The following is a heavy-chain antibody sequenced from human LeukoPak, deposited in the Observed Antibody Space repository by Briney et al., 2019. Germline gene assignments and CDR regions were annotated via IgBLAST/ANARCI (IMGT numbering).Heavy chain of an antibody. J-gene: IGHJ4*02. D-gene: IGHD2-15*01. V-gene: IGHV1-69*04. CDR3: AREQVAAQNFDY. CDR1: GGTFSSYA. Sequence: EASVKVSCKASGGTFSSYAICWVRQAPGQGLEWMGRINPILGIANYAQKFQGRVTITADKSTSTAYMELSSLRSEDTAVYYCAREQVAAQNFDYWGQGTLVTVSS. CDR2: INPILGIA.